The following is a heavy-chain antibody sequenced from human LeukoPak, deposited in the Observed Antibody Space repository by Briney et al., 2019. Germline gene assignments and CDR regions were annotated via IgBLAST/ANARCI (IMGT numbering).Heavy chain of an antibody. CDR1: GFTFSAYA. Sequence: GGSLRLSCTASGFTFSAYARRWVRQAPGKGPEWVSAIRGGGGSAFYADSVKGRFTICRDNSKSTLFLQMNSLRAEDTAGYYCARDPNGDYIGAFDMWGPGTMVTVSS. CDR2: IRGGGGSA. J-gene: IGHJ3*02. V-gene: IGHV3-23*01. D-gene: IGHD4-17*01. CDR3: ARDPNGDYIGAFDM.